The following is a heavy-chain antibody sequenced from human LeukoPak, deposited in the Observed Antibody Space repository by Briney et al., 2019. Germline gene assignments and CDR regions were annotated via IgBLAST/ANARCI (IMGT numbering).Heavy chain of an antibody. CDR2: IKRDGSEK. CDR3: ATDDNSGSDY. V-gene: IGHV3-7*01. D-gene: IGHD3-22*01. Sequence: GGPLRLSCAASGFTFSSYWMCWVRQAPGKGLEWVANIKRDGSEKYYVDSVKGRFTISRDNAKNSLYLQMNSLRAEDTAVYYCATDDNSGSDYWGQGTLVTVSS. CDR1: GFTFSSYW. J-gene: IGHJ4*02.